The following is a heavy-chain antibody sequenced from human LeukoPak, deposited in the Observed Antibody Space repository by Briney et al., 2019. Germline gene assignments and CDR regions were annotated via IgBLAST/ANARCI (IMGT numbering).Heavy chain of an antibody. CDR1: GYSFTTYW. J-gene: IGHJ3*02. V-gene: IGHV5-51*01. D-gene: IGHD1-20*01. CDR2: ISPGDSDS. Sequence: GESLKISCRASGYSFTTYWIGWVRPTPGKGLEWMGAISPGDSDSRHSPSFQGQVTFSADKSISTAYLHWSSLKASDTAIYYCARRINGRGAFDIWGRGTMVTVSS. CDR3: ARRINGRGAFDI.